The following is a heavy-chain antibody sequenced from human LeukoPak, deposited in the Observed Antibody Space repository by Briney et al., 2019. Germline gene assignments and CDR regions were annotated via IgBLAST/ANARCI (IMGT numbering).Heavy chain of an antibody. CDR1: GFTFSSYW. Sequence: GGSLRLSCAASGFTFSSYWMSWVRQAPGKGLEWVANIKQDGSEKYYVDSVKGRFTISRDNAKNSLYLQMNSLRAEDTAVYYCAKDGVYDFWRGYYAYYYYMDVWGKGTTVTASS. J-gene: IGHJ6*03. V-gene: IGHV3-7*01. CDR2: IKQDGSEK. D-gene: IGHD3-3*01. CDR3: AKDGVYDFWRGYYAYYYYMDV.